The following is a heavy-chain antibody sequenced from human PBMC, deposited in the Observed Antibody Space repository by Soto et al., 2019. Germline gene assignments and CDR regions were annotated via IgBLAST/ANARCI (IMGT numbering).Heavy chain of an antibody. CDR3: ARGKGMEENYYYYGLDI. D-gene: IGHD1-1*01. J-gene: IGHJ6*02. Sequence: ASVNVSFKASGYTFSTHAMHWVRQAPGQSLEWMGWIHGGTGQTKHSHRFQDRVSITRDTSASTAYMELSSLRSEDTAVYYCARGKGMEENYYYYGLDIWGQGTTVTVS. V-gene: IGHV1-3*01. CDR2: IHGGTGQT. CDR1: GYTFSTHA.